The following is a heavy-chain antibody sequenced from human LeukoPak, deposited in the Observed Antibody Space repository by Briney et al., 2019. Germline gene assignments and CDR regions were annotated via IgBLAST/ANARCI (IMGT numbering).Heavy chain of an antibody. Sequence: GRSLRLSCTASGFTFGDYAMSWFRQAPGKGLEWAGFIRSKAYGGTTEYAASVKGRFTISRDDSKSIAYLQMSSLKTEDTAVYYCTTDRGFVVAVPAADYWGQGTLVTVSS. CDR3: TTDRGFVVAVPAADY. D-gene: IGHD2-2*01. J-gene: IGHJ4*02. CDR2: IRSKAYGGTT. CDR1: GFTFGDYA. V-gene: IGHV3-49*03.